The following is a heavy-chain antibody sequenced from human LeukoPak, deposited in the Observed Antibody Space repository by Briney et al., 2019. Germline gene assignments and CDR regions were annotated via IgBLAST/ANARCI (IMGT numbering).Heavy chain of an antibody. D-gene: IGHD5-12*01. Sequence: SETLSLTCTVSGGSISSYYWSWIRQPAGKGLEWIGRIYTSGSTNYNPSLKSRVTMSVDTSKNQFSLKLSSVTAADTAVYYCARAKYSGYDSGGNYYYGMDVWSQGTTVTVSS. J-gene: IGHJ6*02. CDR2: IYTSGST. CDR3: ARAKYSGYDSGGNYYYGMDV. CDR1: GGSISSYY. V-gene: IGHV4-4*07.